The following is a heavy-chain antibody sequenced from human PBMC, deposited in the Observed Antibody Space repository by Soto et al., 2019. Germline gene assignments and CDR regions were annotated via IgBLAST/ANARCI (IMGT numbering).Heavy chain of an antibody. CDR1: GGSFSGYY. J-gene: IGHJ4*02. CDR2: INHSGST. D-gene: IGHD3-10*01. CDR3: AVGGIYYGSYDY. V-gene: IGHV4-34*01. Sequence: SETLSLTCAVYGGSFSGYYWSWIRQPPGKGLEWIGEINHSGSTNYNPSLKSRVTISVDTSKNQFSLKLSSVTAADTAVYYCAVGGIYYGSYDYWGQGTLVTGSS.